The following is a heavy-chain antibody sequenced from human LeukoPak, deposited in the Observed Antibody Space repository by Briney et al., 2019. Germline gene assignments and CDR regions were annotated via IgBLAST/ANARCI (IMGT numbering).Heavy chain of an antibody. V-gene: IGHV1-3*01. J-gene: IGHJ1*01. D-gene: IGHD6-13*01. CDR1: GYTFTSYA. CDR2: INAGNGNT. Sequence: GASVKVSCKASGYTFTSYAMHWVRQAPGQRLEWMGWINAGNGNTKYSQKFQGRVTITRDTSASTAYMELSSLRSEDTAVYYCARSSGYSSSWYGWDQYFQHWGQGTLVTVSS. CDR3: ARSSGYSSSWYGWDQYFQH.